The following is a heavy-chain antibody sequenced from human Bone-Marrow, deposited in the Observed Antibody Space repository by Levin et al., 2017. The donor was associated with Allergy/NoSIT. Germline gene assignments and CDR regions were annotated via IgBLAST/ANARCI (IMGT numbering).Heavy chain of an antibody. V-gene: IGHV4-59*01. Sequence: SETLSLTCTVSGGSISSTYWNWIRQPPGKGLEWIGYINYSGSTNYNPSLKSRVTISVDTSKNQFSLKLSSVTAADTAVYYCAGSSVRIGWFDPWGQGTLVTVSS. J-gene: IGHJ5*02. D-gene: IGHD2-15*01. CDR2: INYSGST. CDR1: GGSISSTY. CDR3: AGSSVRIGWFDP.